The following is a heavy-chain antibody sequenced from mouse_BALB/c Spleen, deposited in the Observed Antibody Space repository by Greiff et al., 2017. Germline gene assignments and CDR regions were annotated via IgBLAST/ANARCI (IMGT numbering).Heavy chain of an antibody. CDR2: INPSSGYT. J-gene: IGHJ3*01. V-gene: IGHV1-4*01. CDR3: ASPTARATLSWFAY. CDR1: GYTFTSYT. Sequence: VQLQQSGAELARPGASVKMSCKASGYTFTSYTMHWVKQRPGQGLEWIGYINPSSGYTNYNQKFKDKATLTADKSSSTAYMQLSSLTSEDSAVYYCASPTARATLSWFAYWGQGTLVTVSA. D-gene: IGHD3-2*01.